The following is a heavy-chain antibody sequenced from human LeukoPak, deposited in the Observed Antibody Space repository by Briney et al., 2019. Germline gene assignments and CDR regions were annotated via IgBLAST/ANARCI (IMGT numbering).Heavy chain of an antibody. J-gene: IGHJ4*02. V-gene: IGHV4-39*01. D-gene: IGHD3-3*01. CDR2: IYYSGST. CDR1: GGSISSSSYY. Sequence: SXTLSLTGTVSGGSISSSSYYWGWIRRPPGKGLEWIGSIYYSGSTYYNPSLKSRVTISLDTSKNQFSLKLSSVTAADTAVYYCARHYDYYFDYLGQGTLVTVSS. CDR3: ARHYDYYFDY.